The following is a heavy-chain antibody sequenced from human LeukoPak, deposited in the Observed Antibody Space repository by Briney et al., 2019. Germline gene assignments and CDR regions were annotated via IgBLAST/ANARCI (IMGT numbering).Heavy chain of an antibody. D-gene: IGHD3-22*01. V-gene: IGHV3-11*01. CDR3: AKAPHYYDSSGHPIDY. Sequence: GGSLRLSCAASGFTFSDYYMSWIRQAPGKGLEWVSYISSSGSTIYYADSVKGRFTISRDNAKNSLYLQMNSLRAEDTAVYYCAKAPHYYDSSGHPIDYWGQGTLVTVSS. CDR2: ISSSGSTI. CDR1: GFTFSDYY. J-gene: IGHJ4*02.